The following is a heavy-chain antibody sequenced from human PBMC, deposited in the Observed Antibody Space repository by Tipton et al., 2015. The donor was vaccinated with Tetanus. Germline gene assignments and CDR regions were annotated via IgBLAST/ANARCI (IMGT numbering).Heavy chain of an antibody. CDR3: ARDHGITWGGMGYYYGMDV. V-gene: IGHV4-30-4*01. CDR2: IYYSGST. D-gene: IGHD3-16*01. J-gene: IGHJ6*02. Sequence: TLSLTCTVSGASIGSISYYWSWIRQPPGKGLEWIGYIYYSGSTYYNPSLKSRVTISVDTSKNQFSLRLSSVTAADTAVYYCARDHGITWGGMGYYYGMDVWGQGTTVTVSS. CDR1: GASIGSISYY.